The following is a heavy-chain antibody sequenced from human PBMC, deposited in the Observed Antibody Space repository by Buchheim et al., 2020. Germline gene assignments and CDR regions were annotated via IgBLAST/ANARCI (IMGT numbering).Heavy chain of an antibody. Sequence: QVQLQQWGAGLLKPSETLSLPCAVYGGSFSGYYWSWIRQPPGKGLEWIGEINHSGSTNYNPSLKSRVTISVDTSKNQFSLKLSSVTAADTAVYYCARGLRVQGYGMDVWGQGTT. CDR2: INHSGST. CDR3: ARGLRVQGYGMDV. V-gene: IGHV4-34*01. D-gene: IGHD1-1*01. CDR1: GGSFSGYY. J-gene: IGHJ6*02.